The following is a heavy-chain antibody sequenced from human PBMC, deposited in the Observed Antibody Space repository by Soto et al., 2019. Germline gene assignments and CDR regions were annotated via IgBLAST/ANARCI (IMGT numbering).Heavy chain of an antibody. CDR2: ISSSSSYI. CDR3: ARVFEAVAGNLPYYYGMDV. J-gene: IGHJ6*01. Sequence: EVQLVESGGGLVKPGGSLRLSCAASGFTFSSYSMNWVRQAPGKGLEWVSSISSSSSYIYYADSVKGRFTISRDNAKNSLYLKMSSMRAEDTVVYCWARVFEAVAGNLPYYYGMDVW. D-gene: IGHD6-19*01. CDR1: GFTFSSYS. V-gene: IGHV3-21*01.